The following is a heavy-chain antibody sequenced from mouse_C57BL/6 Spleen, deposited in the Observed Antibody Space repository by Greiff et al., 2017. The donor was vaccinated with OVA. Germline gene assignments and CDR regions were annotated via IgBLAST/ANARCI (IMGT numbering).Heavy chain of an antibody. CDR1: GYSITCGYF. J-gene: IGHJ1*03. CDR2: ISTDGSN. CDR3: ARRDYGSSYLYWYFDV. Sequence: EVQLQESGPGLVKPSQSLSLSCSVTGYSITCGYFWNWLRQFPGNKLEWMGYISTDGSNHYHPSLKNRSSSTRDTTKNQLILKLNSETTEDTATYYCARRDYGSSYLYWYFDVWGTGTTVTVSS. D-gene: IGHD1-1*01. V-gene: IGHV3-6*01.